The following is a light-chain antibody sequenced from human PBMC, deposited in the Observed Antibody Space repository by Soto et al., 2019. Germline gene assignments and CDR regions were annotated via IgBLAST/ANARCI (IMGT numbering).Light chain of an antibody. CDR2: DVS. CDR3: GSYTSSSTHV. Sequence: QSVLTQPASVSGSPGQSITISCTGTSSDVGAYNFVSWYQQHPGKVPKLMIFDVSSRPSGVSDRFSGSKSGNTASLTISGLQAEDEGDYYCGSYTSSSTHVFGSGTKLTVL. V-gene: IGLV2-14*03. CDR1: SSDVGAYNF. J-gene: IGLJ1*01.